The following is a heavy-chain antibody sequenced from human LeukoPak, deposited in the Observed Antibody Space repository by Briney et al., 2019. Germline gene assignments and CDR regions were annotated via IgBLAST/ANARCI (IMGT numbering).Heavy chain of an antibody. CDR2: ICGSGGCT. Sequence: GGSLRLSCAASGFTFNTYAIYWVRQAPGKGLEWVSGICGSGGCTYYADSVKGRFTISRDNSKNTVYLQMNSLTADDTAVYYCAKTTVGYSSGRYPGWPADCWGQGALVTVSP. CDR3: AKTTVGYSSGRYPGWPADC. D-gene: IGHD6-19*01. V-gene: IGHV3-23*01. J-gene: IGHJ4*02. CDR1: GFTFNTYA.